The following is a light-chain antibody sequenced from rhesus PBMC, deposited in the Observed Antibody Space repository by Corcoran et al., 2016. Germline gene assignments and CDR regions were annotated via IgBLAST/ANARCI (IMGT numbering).Light chain of an antibody. CDR2: GVS. CDR1: TSDIGDYNY. Sequence: QSAPTQPPSVSGSPGQSVTISCTGTTSDIGDYNYVSWYQQHPGKAPKLLIYGVSDRPSGVSDRFSGSKSGKTASLTISGLQAEDEADYFCCSYSYSSSSIFLFGGGTRLTVL. J-gene: IGLJ2*01. V-gene: IGLV2S7*01. CDR3: CSYSYSSSSIFL.